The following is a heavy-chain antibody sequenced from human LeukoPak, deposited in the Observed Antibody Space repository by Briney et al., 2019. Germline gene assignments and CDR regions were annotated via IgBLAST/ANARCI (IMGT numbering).Heavy chain of an antibody. V-gene: IGHV1-2*02. CDR1: GYTFTDYY. CDR2: INPNSGGT. J-gene: IGHJ3*01. Sequence: ASVKVSCKASGYTFTDYYMHWVRQAPGQGLEWMGWINPNSGGTNYAQKFQSRVTMTRDTSISTAYMELSGLTSDDTAVYYCARDGAFDFWGQGTMVTVSS. CDR3: ARDGAFDF.